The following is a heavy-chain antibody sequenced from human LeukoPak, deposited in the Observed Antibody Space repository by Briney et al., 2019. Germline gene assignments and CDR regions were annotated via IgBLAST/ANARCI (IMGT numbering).Heavy chain of an antibody. CDR2: INHSGST. CDR1: GGSFSGYY. J-gene: IGHJ6*03. CDR3: ARAAPRHYYMDV. Sequence: SETLSLTCAVYGGSFSGYYWSWIRQPPGKGLEWIGEINHSGSTNYSPSLKSRVAISVDTSKNQFSLKLSSVTAADTAVYYCARAAPRHYYMDVWGKGTTVTVSS. V-gene: IGHV4-34*01.